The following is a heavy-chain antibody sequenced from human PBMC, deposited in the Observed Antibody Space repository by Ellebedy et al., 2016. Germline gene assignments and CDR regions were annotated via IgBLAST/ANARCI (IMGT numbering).Heavy chain of an antibody. J-gene: IGHJ6*03. CDR2: IDDSGSTI. CDR3: ARRLYYMDV. CDR1: GFIFNCYE. V-gene: IGHV3-48*03. D-gene: IGHD6-25*01. Sequence: GGSLRLXXAASGFIFNCYEMTGIRQAPGKGRVGVSYIDDSGSTIFYADSVRGRFSISRDNAKNSVYLQMNSLRAEDTAVYYCARRLYYMDVWGKGTTVTVSS.